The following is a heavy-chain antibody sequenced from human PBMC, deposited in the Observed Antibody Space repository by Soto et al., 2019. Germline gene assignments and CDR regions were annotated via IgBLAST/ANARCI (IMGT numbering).Heavy chain of an antibody. D-gene: IGHD3-10*01. J-gene: IGHJ4*02. CDR3: AREAKLYGSGSYYKPFDY. V-gene: IGHV1-46*01. CDR2: INPSGGST. Sequence: ASVKVSCKASGYTFTSYYMHWVRQAPGQGLEWMGIINPSGGSTSYAQKFQGRVTMTRDTSTSTVYMELSSLRSEDTAVYYCAREAKLYGSGSYYKPFDYWGQGTLVTVSS. CDR1: GYTFTSYY.